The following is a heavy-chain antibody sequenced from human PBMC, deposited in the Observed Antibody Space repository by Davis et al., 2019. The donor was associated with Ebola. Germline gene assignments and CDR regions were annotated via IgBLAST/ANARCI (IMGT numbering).Heavy chain of an antibody. CDR2: LYSGGST. D-gene: IGHD4-17*01. J-gene: IGHJ4*02. V-gene: IGHV3-53*01. CDR1: GFTVSSNY. CDR3: ALAHTVTTDY. Sequence: GESLKISCAASGFTVSSNYMSWVRQAPGKGLEWVSVLYSGGSTYYADSVKGRFTISRDNAKNTLYLQMNSLRAEDTAVYYCALAHTVTTDYWGQGTLVTVSS.